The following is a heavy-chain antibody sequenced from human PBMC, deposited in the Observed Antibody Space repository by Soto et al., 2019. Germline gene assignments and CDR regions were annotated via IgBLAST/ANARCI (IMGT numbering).Heavy chain of an antibody. CDR2: IYYSGRT. Sequence: QVQLQESGPGLVKPSQTLSLTCTVSGGSISSGGYYWSWIRQHPGKALEWIGYIYYSGRTYYNPSLKSRVIISVDTSKNQFSLKLSSVTAADTAVYYCARVYCRGGSCYWFDPWGQGTLVTVSS. J-gene: IGHJ5*02. D-gene: IGHD2-15*01. CDR3: ARVYCRGGSCYWFDP. V-gene: IGHV4-31*03. CDR1: GGSISSGGYY.